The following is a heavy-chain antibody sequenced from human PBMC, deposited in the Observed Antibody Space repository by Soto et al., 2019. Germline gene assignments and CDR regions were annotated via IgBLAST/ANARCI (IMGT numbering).Heavy chain of an antibody. CDR3: ARMSFTYYYGSGSYSGRHKGGYYYYYYMDV. CDR2: ISGSGGST. D-gene: IGHD3-10*01. CDR1: GFTFSSYA. V-gene: IGHV3-23*01. Sequence: GGSLRLSCAASGFTFSSYAMSWVRQAPGKGLEWVSAISGSGGSTYYADSVKGRFTISRDNSKNTLYLQMNSLRAEDTAVYYCARMSFTYYYGSGSYSGRHKGGYYYYYYMDVWGKGTTVTVS. J-gene: IGHJ6*03.